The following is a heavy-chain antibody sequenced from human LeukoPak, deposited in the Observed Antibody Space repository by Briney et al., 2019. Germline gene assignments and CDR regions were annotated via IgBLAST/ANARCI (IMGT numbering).Heavy chain of an antibody. CDR1: GYTFTNYD. Sequence: ASVKVSCKASGYTFTNYDINWVRQATGQGLAWMGWMNPNSGNTGSAQKFQGRVTMTRSTSISTAYMGLSSLRSEDTAVYYCMRGSSGTYHGIYNWFDPWGQGTLVTVSS. CDR3: MRGSSGTYHGIYNWFDP. CDR2: MNPNSGNT. V-gene: IGHV1-8*01. D-gene: IGHD1-26*01. J-gene: IGHJ5*02.